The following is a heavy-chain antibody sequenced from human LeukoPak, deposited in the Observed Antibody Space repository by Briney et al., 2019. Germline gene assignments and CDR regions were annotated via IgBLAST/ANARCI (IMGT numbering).Heavy chain of an antibody. D-gene: IGHD3-22*01. CDR1: GGTFSSYA. Sequence: ASVKVSCKASGGTFSSYAISWVRQAPGQGLEWMGGIIPIFGTANYAQKFQGRVTITADESTSTAYMELSSLRSEDTAVYYCARVGGTYYYDSSGYGDYYMDVWGKGTTVTVSS. CDR2: IIPIFGTA. J-gene: IGHJ6*03. CDR3: ARVGGTYYYDSSGYGDYYMDV. V-gene: IGHV1-69*13.